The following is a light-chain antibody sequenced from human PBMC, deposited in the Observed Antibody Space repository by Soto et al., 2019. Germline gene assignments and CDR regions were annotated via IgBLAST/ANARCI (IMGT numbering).Light chain of an antibody. CDR3: AAWDDSLSGVL. CDR1: SSNIGSNF. CDR2: RNN. V-gene: IGLV1-47*01. J-gene: IGLJ2*01. Sequence: QPVLTQPPSASGTPGQRVTLSCSGSSSNIGSNFVYWYQQLPGMAPKLLIYRNNQRPSGVPDRFSGSKSGTSASLAISGLRSEDEADYYCAAWDDSLSGVLFGGGTQLTVL.